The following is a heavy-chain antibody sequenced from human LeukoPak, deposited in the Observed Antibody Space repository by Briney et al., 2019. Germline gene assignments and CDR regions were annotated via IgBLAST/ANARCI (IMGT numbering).Heavy chain of an antibody. Sequence: PSETLSLTCTVSGGSISSYYWSWIRQPPGKGLEWIGYIYYSGSTNYNPSLKSRVTISVDTSKNQFSLKLSSVTAADTAVYYCARGDTDYSNHYFDYWGQGTLVTVSS. CDR3: ARGDTDYSNHYFDY. CDR2: IYYSGST. V-gene: IGHV4-59*01. D-gene: IGHD4-11*01. CDR1: GGSISSYY. J-gene: IGHJ4*02.